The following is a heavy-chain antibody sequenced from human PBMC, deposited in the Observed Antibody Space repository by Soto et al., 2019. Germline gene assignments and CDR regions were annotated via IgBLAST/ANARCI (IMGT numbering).Heavy chain of an antibody. V-gene: IGHV6-1*01. CDR3: TRRYCSGGGCYSDFDY. J-gene: IGHJ4*02. D-gene: IGHD2-15*01. CDR2: TYYKSKWYN. Sequence: PSQTLSLTCDISGDSVSSNSAGWNWIRQTPSRGLEWLGRTYYKSKWYNDYAASVKSRITINPDTSKNQFSLQLNSVTPEDTAVYYCTRRYCSGGGCYSDFDYWGQGALVTVSS. CDR1: GDSVSSNSAG.